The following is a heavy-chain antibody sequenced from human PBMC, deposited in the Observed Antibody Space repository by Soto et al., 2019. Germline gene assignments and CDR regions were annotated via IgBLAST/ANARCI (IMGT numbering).Heavy chain of an antibody. J-gene: IGHJ4*02. Sequence: SETLSLTCAVYGGSFSGYYWSCIRQPPGKGLEWIGEINHSGSTNYNPSLKSRVTISVDTSKNQFSLKLSSVTAADTAVYYCARGLSIRDGYNPFDYWGQGTLVTVSS. CDR1: GGSFSGYY. V-gene: IGHV4-34*01. D-gene: IGHD5-12*01. CDR3: ARGLSIRDGYNPFDY. CDR2: INHSGST.